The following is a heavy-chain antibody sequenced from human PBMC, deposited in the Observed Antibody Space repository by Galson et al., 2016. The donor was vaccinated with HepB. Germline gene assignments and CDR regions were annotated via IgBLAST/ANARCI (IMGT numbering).Heavy chain of an antibody. D-gene: IGHD3-10*01. V-gene: IGHV3-33*01. CDR2: IWFDEINK. CDR1: GFTFSSYG. CDR3: AREPPGVGESPGHYYYGMDV. Sequence: SLRLSCAASGFTFSSYGMHWVRQAPGKGLEWVAVIWFDEINKYYADSVKGRFNISRDNSKNTLNLQMNSLRAEDTAVYYCAREPPGVGESPGHYYYGMDVWGQGTTVTVSS. J-gene: IGHJ6*02.